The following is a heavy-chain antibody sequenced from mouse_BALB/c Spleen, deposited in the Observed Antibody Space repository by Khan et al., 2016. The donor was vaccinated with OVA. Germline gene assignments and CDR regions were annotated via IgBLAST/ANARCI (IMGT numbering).Heavy chain of an antibody. CDR2: IYPGTGST. Sequence: QVRLQQSGAELVRPGASVKLSCKTSGYIFTSYWIHWVKQRSGQGLEWIARIYPGTGSTNYNEKFKGEATLTADKSSSTAYMHLSSLKSEDSTVYVCARSGETAHSMDYWGQGTSVTVSS. CDR1: GYIFTSYW. J-gene: IGHJ4*01. D-gene: IGHD3-1*01. CDR3: ARSGETAHSMDY. V-gene: IGHV1S132*01.